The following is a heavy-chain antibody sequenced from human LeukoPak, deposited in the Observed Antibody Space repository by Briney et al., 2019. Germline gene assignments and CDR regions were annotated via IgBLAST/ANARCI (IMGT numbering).Heavy chain of an antibody. D-gene: IGHD3-16*01. CDR3: ARGGGLDV. J-gene: IGHJ6*02. Sequence: GGSLRLSCAASGFTFSSYWMNWARQAPGKGLEWVANINHNGNENYYVDSVKGRFTISRDNAKNSLYLQMSNLRAEDTAVYFCARGGGLDVWGQGATVTVSS. V-gene: IGHV3-7*03. CDR1: GFTFSSYW. CDR2: INHNGNEN.